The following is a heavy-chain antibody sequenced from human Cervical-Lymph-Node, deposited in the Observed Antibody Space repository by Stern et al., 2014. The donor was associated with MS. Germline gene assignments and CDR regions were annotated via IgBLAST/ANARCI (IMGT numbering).Heavy chain of an antibody. J-gene: IGHJ4*02. CDR3: ARGGRGVGLEY. V-gene: IGHV3-30-3*01. Sequence: DQLVESGGGVVQPGRSLSLSCVASGFTFSTYAMHWVRQAPGKGLEWVAFVSYDGTQRNSTDSVKARFTISRDNSKNTLYLHMNSLRDEDTAVYFCARGGRGVGLEYWGQGALGTVSS. CDR2: VSYDGTQR. CDR1: GFTFSTYA. D-gene: IGHD3-10*01.